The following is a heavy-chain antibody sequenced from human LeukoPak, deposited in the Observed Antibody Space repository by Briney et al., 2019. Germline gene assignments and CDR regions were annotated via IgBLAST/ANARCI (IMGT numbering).Heavy chain of an antibody. J-gene: IGHJ6*03. CDR2: INHSGST. Sequence: SETLSLTCAVYGGSFSGYYWSWIRQPPGKGLEWIGEINHSGSTNYNPSLKSRVTISVDTSRNQFSLKLSSVTAADTAVYYCARALYGSRYYYYYMDVWGKGTTVTVSS. V-gene: IGHV4-34*01. CDR3: ARALYGSRYYYYYMDV. CDR1: GGSFSGYY. D-gene: IGHD4-17*01.